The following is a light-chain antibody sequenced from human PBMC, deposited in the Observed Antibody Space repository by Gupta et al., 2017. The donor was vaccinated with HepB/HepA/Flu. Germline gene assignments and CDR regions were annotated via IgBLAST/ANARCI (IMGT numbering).Light chain of an antibody. V-gene: IGKV3-15*01. Sequence: EIVMTQSPATLSVSPGDRATLSCRASQSVSSNLAWYKHKPGQGPRLLIYGASTRDTGITARFSGSGYGTEFTLTISSRQSEDFAVYYCQQNNNWPPVTFGQGSKVEIK. CDR1: QSVSSN. J-gene: IGKJ1*01. CDR3: QQNNNWPPVT. CDR2: GAS.